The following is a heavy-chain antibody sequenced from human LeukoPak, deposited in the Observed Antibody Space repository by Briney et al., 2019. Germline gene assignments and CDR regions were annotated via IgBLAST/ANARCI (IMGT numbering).Heavy chain of an antibody. V-gene: IGHV3-33*08. CDR2: MWSDGTKK. CDR3: ARDDDTTGRYSRFDY. CDR1: GFTVSGNY. J-gene: IGHJ4*02. Sequence: GGSLRLSCAASGFTVSGNYMSWVRQAPGKGLEWVAVMWSDGTKKYYADSVKGRFTVSRDTSKHTLYLQMSSLRAEDTAVYFCARDDDTTGRYSRFDYWGQGTLVTVSS. D-gene: IGHD3-22*01.